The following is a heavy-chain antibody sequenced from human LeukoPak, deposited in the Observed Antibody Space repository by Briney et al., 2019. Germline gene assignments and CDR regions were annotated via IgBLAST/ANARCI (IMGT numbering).Heavy chain of an antibody. J-gene: IGHJ6*02. CDR2: INSDGTST. Sequence: GGSRSLSCAAAGFTFSSYWMHWVRQAAGKGLVWVARINSDGTSTSYADSVKGRFTISRDNAKNTLYLQMNSLRAEDTAVYYCARGIVGATPYYYYGMYVWGQGTTVTVSS. CDR1: GFTFSSYW. D-gene: IGHD1-26*01. V-gene: IGHV3-74*01. CDR3: ARGIVGATPYYYYGMYV.